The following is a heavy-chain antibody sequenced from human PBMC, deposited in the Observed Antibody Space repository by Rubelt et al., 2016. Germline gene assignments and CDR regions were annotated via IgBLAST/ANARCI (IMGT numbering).Heavy chain of an antibody. CDR3: ARASRSRGQGGFDY. CDR1: GYSISSSYY. Sequence: QVQLQESGPGLVTPSETLSLTCTVSGYSISSSYYWGWIRQPPGMGLEWIGSIYHSGGTYYNPSLQSPVTISLETPKNQFSRNLSSVTAADTAVYYCARASRSRGQGGFDYWGQGTLVTVSS. V-gene: IGHV4-38-2*02. J-gene: IGHJ4*02. CDR2: IYHSGGT. D-gene: IGHD3-10*01.